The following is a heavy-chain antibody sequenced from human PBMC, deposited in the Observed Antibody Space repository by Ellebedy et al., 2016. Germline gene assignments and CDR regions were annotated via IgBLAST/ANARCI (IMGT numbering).Heavy chain of an antibody. V-gene: IGHV3-23*01. Sequence: GGSLRLSCAASGFTFSSYAMHWVRQAPGKGLDWVSSISGGGDSTYYADSVKGRFTISRDNTKNTLYLQMNSLRAEDTAVYYCAKDMSAYDQNDAFDIWGQGTMVTVSS. D-gene: IGHD3-3*01. CDR1: GFTFSSYA. J-gene: IGHJ3*02. CDR2: ISGGGDST. CDR3: AKDMSAYDQNDAFDI.